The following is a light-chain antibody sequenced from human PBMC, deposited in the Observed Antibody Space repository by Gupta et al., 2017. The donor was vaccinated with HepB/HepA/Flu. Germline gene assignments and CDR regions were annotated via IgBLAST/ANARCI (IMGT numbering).Light chain of an antibody. J-gene: IGKJ2*04. CDR2: AAS. CDR3: QQLICYPPVCS. CDR1: QGINNY. Sequence: DIQLTQSPPCLSASVGDRITISCRASQGINNYLAWFQQKPGKAPKLLIYAASTLQSGVPSRFSGSGSGTEFTLTISSLQPEDFATYICQQLICYPPVCSFGQGTKLEIK. V-gene: IGKV1-9*01.